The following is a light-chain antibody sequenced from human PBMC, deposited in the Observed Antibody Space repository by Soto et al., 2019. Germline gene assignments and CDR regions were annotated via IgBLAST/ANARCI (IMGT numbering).Light chain of an antibody. CDR1: QSVTNSY. Sequence: EIVLTQSPGTLSLSPGERATLSCRASQSVTNSYLAWYQQKPGQAPRLFIYYASRRATGIPDRFSGSGSGTDFTLTIIRLQPEDCAVYYCQQYGRSLTFGGGTQVQIK. V-gene: IGKV3-20*01. J-gene: IGKJ4*01. CDR3: QQYGRSLT. CDR2: YAS.